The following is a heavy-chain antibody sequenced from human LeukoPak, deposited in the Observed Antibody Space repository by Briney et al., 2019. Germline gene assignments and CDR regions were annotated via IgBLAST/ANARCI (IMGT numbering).Heavy chain of an antibody. V-gene: IGHV1-46*01. CDR1: GGTFSSYA. Sequence: GASVKVSCKASGGTFSSYAISWVRQAPGQGLEWMGMINPSGGSTSYAQKFQGRVTMTRDMSTSTVYMELSSLRSEDTAVYYCARDEASNGYYPTQFDYWGQGTLVTVSS. CDR2: INPSGGST. J-gene: IGHJ4*02. CDR3: ARDEASNGYYPTQFDY. D-gene: IGHD3-22*01.